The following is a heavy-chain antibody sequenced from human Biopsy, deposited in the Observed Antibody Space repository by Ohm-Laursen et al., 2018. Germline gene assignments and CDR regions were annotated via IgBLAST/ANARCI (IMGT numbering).Heavy chain of an antibody. CDR1: GLRFDNTG. V-gene: IGHV3-9*01. CDR2: ISWSSDSI. CDR3: TKNTQWEGSGYLDAFHI. D-gene: IGHD3-22*01. Sequence: SLRLSCAASGLRFDNTGMHWVRQGPGKGLEWVAGISWSSDSITYAKSVTGRFTISRDNGENSLYLQMNSLRPEDTALYYCTKNTQWEGSGYLDAFHIWGHGAMVTVSS. J-gene: IGHJ3*02.